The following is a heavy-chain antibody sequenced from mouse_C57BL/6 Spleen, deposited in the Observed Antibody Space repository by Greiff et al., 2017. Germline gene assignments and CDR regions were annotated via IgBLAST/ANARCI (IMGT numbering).Heavy chain of an antibody. D-gene: IGHD1-1*01. V-gene: IGHV1-69*01. CDR2: IDPSDSYT. Sequence: VQLQQPGAELVMPGASVKLSCKASGYTFTSYWMHWVKQRPGQGLEWIGEIDPSDSYTNYNQKFKGKSTLTVDKSSSTAYMQHSSLTSEDSAVYYCARYYGSYYAMDYWGQGTSVTVSS. J-gene: IGHJ4*01. CDR1: GYTFTSYW. CDR3: ARYYGSYYAMDY.